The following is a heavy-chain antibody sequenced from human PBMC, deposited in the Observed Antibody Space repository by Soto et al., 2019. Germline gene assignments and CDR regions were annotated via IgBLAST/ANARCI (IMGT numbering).Heavy chain of an antibody. V-gene: IGHV5-51*01. J-gene: IGHJ5*02. CDR2: IYPGDSDT. D-gene: IGHD3-3*01. CDR3: ARQHDFWSGYYTNWFDP. Sequence: GESLKISCKGSGYSFTSYWIGWVRQMPGKGLEWMGIIYPGDSDTRYSPSFQGQVTISADKSISTAYLQWSSLKASDTAMYYCARQHDFWSGYYTNWFDPWGQGTLVTVS. CDR1: GYSFTSYW.